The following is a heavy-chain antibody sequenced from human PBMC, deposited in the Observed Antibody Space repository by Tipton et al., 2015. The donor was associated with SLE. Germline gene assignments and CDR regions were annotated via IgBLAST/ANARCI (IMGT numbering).Heavy chain of an antibody. CDR1: GFTFDDYT. Sequence: SLRLSCAASGFTFDDYTMHWVRQAPGKGLEWVSLISWDGGSTYYADSVKGRFTISRDNSKNSLYLQMNSLRTEDTALYYCAKGVISARYFDYWCQGTLVTVSS. CDR2: ISWDGGST. D-gene: IGHD6-6*01. CDR3: AKGVISARYFDY. J-gene: IGHJ4*02. V-gene: IGHV3-43*01.